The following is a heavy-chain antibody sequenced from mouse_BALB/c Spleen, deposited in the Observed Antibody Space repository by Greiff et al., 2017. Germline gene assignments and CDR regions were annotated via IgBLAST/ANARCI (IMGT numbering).Heavy chain of an antibody. CDR3: ARLITTRYYAMDY. CDR2: IWSGGST. Sequence: VQVVESGPGLVQPSQSLSITCTVSGFSLTSYGVHWVRQSPGKGLEWLGVIWSGGSTDYNAAFISRLSISKDNSKSQVFLKMNSLQTDDTAMYYCARLITTRYYAMDYWGQGTSVTVSS. CDR1: GFSLTSYG. D-gene: IGHD2-4*01. J-gene: IGHJ4*01. V-gene: IGHV2-2*01.